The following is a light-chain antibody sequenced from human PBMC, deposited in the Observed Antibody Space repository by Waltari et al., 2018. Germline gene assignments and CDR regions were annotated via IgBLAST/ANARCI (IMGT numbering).Light chain of an antibody. CDR1: SNDVGAYNY. Sequence: QSALTQPASVSGSPGQSITISCTGSSNDVGAYNYVSWYQQHPGKAPKLIIYEVNNRPAGISTLFSASHSGNTSSLTISGLQADDEAYYHCSSYTTTNTVVFGGGTTLTVL. CDR2: EVN. J-gene: IGLJ2*01. V-gene: IGLV2-14*01. CDR3: SSYTTTNTVV.